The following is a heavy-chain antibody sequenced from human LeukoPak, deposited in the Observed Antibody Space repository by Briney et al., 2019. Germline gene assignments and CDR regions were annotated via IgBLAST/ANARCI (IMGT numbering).Heavy chain of an antibody. CDR3: ARGLSGVTGYTYGRGIDY. CDR1: GFTFSSYC. Sequence: GGSLRLSCTASGFTFSSYCMSWVRQAPGKGLEWVANIKKDGSEKYYVDSVKGRFTISRDNAKTSLYLQMNSLRAEDTALYYCARGLSGVTGYTYGRGIDYWGQGTLVTVSS. J-gene: IGHJ4*02. CDR2: IKKDGSEK. D-gene: IGHD5-18*01. V-gene: IGHV3-7*01.